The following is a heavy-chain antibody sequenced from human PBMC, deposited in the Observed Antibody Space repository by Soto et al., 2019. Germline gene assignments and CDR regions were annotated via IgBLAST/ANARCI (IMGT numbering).Heavy chain of an antibody. J-gene: IGHJ4*02. CDR2: INHSGST. CDR1: GGSFSGYY. Sequence: PSETLSLTCAVYGGSFSGYYWGWIRQPPGKGLEWIGEINHSGSTNYNPSLKSRVTISVDTSKNQFSLKLSSVTAADTAVYYCARSRGYSYGYRDYWGQGTLVTSPQ. D-gene: IGHD5-18*01. CDR3: ARSRGYSYGYRDY. V-gene: IGHV4-34*01.